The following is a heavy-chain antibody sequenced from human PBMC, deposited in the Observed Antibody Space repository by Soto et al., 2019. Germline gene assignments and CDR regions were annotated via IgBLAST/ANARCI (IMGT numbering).Heavy chain of an antibody. D-gene: IGHD6-19*01. CDR1: GFTCDDYA. V-gene: IGHV3-9*01. CDR2: ISWNSGSI. J-gene: IGHJ4*02. CDR3: AKGPYSSGWQTYFDY. Sequence: SLRVSCAASGFTCDDYAMHWVRQAPGKGLEWVSGISWNSGSIGYADSVKGRFTISRDNAKNSLYLQMNSLRAEDTALYYCAKGPYSSGWQTYFDYWGQGTLVTVSS.